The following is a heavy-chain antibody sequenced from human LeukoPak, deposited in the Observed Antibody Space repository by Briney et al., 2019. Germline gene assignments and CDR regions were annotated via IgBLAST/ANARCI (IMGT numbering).Heavy chain of an antibody. V-gene: IGHV4-4*02. Sequence: PSETLSLTCAVSGGSISSSNWWSWVRQPPGKGLEWIGEIYHSGSTNYNPSLKSRVTISVDKSKNQFSLKLSSVTAADTAVYYCARALNPLPGTYYFDYWGQGTLVTVSS. CDR2: IYHSGST. D-gene: IGHD2-15*01. CDR1: GGSISSSNW. J-gene: IGHJ4*02. CDR3: ARALNPLPGTYYFDY.